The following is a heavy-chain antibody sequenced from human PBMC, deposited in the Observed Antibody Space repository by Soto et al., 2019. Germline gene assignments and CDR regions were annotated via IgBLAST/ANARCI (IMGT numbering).Heavy chain of an antibody. CDR3: ARDRPYRSRATGRGNWFDP. J-gene: IGHJ5*02. CDR2: IYYSGST. Sequence: PSETLSLTCTVSGGSISSYYWSWTRQPPGKGLEWIGYIYYSGSTNYNPSLKSRVTISVDTSKNQFSLKLSSVTAADTAVYYCARDRPYRSRATGRGNWFDPWGQGTLVTVSS. D-gene: IGHD6-19*01. CDR1: GGSISSYY. V-gene: IGHV4-59*01.